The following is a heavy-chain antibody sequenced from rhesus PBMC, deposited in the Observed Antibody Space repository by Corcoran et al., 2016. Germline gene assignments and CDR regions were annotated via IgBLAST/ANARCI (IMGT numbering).Heavy chain of an antibody. CDR3: ARRDGYAFDF. V-gene: IGHV4-173*01. J-gene: IGHJ3*01. Sequence: QLQLQESGPGLVKPSETLSLTCAVYGGSIIHNWWNWIRQPPGKGLEWIGRVSGRGGSTSYNPSLKSRLTISTDTSKNQFSLKLSSVTAADTAVYFCARRDGYAFDFWGQGLRVTVSS. CDR1: GGSIIHNW. CDR2: VSGRGGST. D-gene: IGHD3-9*01.